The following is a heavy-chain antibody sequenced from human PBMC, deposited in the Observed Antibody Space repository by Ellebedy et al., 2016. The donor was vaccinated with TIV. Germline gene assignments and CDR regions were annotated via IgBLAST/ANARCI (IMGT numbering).Heavy chain of an antibody. CDR2: IYYSGST. CDR1: GGSISSYY. D-gene: IGHD4-17*01. J-gene: IGHJ4*02. V-gene: IGHV4-59*01. Sequence: MPSETLSLTCTVSGGSISSYYWRWIRQPPGKGLEWIGYIYYSGSTNYNPSLKSRVTISVDTSKNQFSLKLSSVTAADTAVYYCGGDYGAYFDYWGQGTLVTVSS. CDR3: GGDYGAYFDY.